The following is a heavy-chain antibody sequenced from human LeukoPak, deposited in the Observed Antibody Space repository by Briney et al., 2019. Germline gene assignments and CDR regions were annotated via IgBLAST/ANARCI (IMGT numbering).Heavy chain of an antibody. Sequence: RGSLRLSCAASGFTFDDYGMSWVRQVPGKGLEWVSGINWNGGSTGNADSAKGRFTISRDNAKNTLYLQMNSLRAEDTAVYYCASPRADAFDIWGQGTMVTVSS. CDR3: ASPRADAFDI. CDR2: INWNGGST. V-gene: IGHV3-20*04. CDR1: GFTFDDYG. J-gene: IGHJ3*02.